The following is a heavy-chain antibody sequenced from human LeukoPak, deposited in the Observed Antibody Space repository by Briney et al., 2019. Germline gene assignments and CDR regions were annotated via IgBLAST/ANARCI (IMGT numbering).Heavy chain of an antibody. CDR1: GFSFSSYS. Sequence: GGSLRLSCAASGFSFSSYSMTWVRRAPGKGLEWVSYISSGSSTMYYADSVKGRFTISRDNAKNSLFLQMNSLRAEDTAVYYCARDGYCSSTSCYYFDYWGQGTLVTVSS. D-gene: IGHD2-2*01. J-gene: IGHJ4*02. V-gene: IGHV3-48*01. CDR2: ISSGSSTM. CDR3: ARDGYCSSTSCYYFDY.